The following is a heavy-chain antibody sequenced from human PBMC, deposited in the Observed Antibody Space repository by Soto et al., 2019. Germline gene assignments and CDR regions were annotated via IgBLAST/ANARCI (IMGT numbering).Heavy chain of an antibody. CDR3: ASRDPGTSVDY. CDR2: IYRTGGT. J-gene: IGHJ4*02. D-gene: IGHD1-7*01. Sequence: PSETLSLTCAVSGGSFTSNNGWTWVRQPPGQGLEWIGEIYRTGGTNYNPSLKSRVTISLDKPENQFSLKVTSLTAADTAVYYCASRDPGTSVDYWGQGTLVTVSS. V-gene: IGHV4-4*02. CDR1: GGSFTSNNG.